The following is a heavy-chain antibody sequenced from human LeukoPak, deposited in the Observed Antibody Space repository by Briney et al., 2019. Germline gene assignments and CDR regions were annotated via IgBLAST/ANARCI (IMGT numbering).Heavy chain of an antibody. V-gene: IGHV4-59*01. CDR3: ARETSRTMIRGSHYFDY. CDR2: IYYSGST. CDR1: GGSISSSY. Sequence: SETLSLTCTVSGGSISSSYWSWIRQPPGKGLEWIGYIYYSGSTNYNPSLKSRVTISLDTSKNQFSLGLTSVTAADTAVYYCARETSRTMIRGSHYFDYWGQGTLVTVSS. J-gene: IGHJ4*02. D-gene: IGHD3-10*01.